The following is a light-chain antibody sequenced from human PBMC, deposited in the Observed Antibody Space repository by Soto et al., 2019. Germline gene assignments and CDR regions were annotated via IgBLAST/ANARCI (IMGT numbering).Light chain of an antibody. CDR3: QQYYTYPWT. J-gene: IGKJ1*01. Sequence: DIQMTQSPSTLSASVGDRVTITCRASQSISSWLAWYQQRPGKAPKLLIYKASNLESGVPSRFSGSGSGTELTLTISSLHPDDFATYYCQQYYTYPWTFGPGTKVDI. V-gene: IGKV1-5*03. CDR2: KAS. CDR1: QSISSW.